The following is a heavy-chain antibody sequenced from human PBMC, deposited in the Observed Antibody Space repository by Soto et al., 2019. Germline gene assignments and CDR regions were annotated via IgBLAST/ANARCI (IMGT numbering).Heavy chain of an antibody. CDR3: ARTSAAGKYYDGMDV. D-gene: IGHD6-13*01. V-gene: IGHV5-51*01. CDR1: GYSFISYW. J-gene: IGHJ6*02. Sequence: LGESLKISCKGSGYSFISYWIGWVRQMPGKGLEWMGIIYPGDSDTRYSPSFQGQVTISADKSISTAYLQWCSLKASDTAMYYCARTSAAGKYYDGMDVWGQGTTVTSP. CDR2: IYPGDSDT.